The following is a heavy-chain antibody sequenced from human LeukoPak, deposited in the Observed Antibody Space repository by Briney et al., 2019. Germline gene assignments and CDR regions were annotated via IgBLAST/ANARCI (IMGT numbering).Heavy chain of an antibody. Sequence: GGSPRLSCAASGFTVSSNYMSWVRQAPGKGLEWVSVIYSGGSTYYADSVKGRFTISRDNAKNSLYLQMNSLRAEDTAVYYCARDPESDYYDSSDYSSNYWGQGTLVTVSS. CDR1: GFTVSSNY. D-gene: IGHD3-22*01. J-gene: IGHJ4*02. CDR3: ARDPESDYYDSSDYSSNY. CDR2: IYSGGST. V-gene: IGHV3-53*01.